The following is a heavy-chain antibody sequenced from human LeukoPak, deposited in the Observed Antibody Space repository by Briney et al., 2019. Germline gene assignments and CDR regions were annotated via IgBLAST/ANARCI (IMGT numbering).Heavy chain of an antibody. Sequence: SETLSLTCTVSGGSISSSDYSWGWIRQPPGKGLEWIGSIYYSGSTYYNPSLKSRVTISADTSKNQFSLKLSSVTAADTAVYYCARHWSRDYYDSSGYWSPLDYWGQGTLVTVSS. J-gene: IGHJ4*02. CDR1: GGSISSSDYS. D-gene: IGHD3-22*01. CDR3: ARHWSRDYYDSSGYWSPLDY. V-gene: IGHV4-39*01. CDR2: IYYSGST.